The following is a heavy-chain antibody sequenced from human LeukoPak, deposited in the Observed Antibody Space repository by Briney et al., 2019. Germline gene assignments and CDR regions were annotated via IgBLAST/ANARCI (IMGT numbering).Heavy chain of an antibody. V-gene: IGHV1-69*11. CDR3: TIIPNVILFTHYFEY. CDR1: GSTFSDYH. Sequence: SVKVSCKASGSTFSDYHINWVRQAPGQGLEWMGSIIPFLGTTNYTQKFQGRVTITADEPTRTAYMELTYVRSDDTAVYYCTIIPNVILFTHYFEYWGQGTLVTVSS. D-gene: IGHD2-21*01. CDR2: IIPFLGTT. J-gene: IGHJ4*02.